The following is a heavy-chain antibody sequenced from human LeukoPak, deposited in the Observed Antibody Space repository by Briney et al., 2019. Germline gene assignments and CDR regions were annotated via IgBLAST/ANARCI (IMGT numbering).Heavy chain of an antibody. CDR1: GGSFSGYY. D-gene: IGHD2-21*02. J-gene: IGHJ5*02. CDR3: ARGQIVVVTASFDP. Sequence: SETLSLTCAVYGGSFSGYYWSWIRQPPGKGLEGIGEINHSGSTNYNPSLKSRVTISVDTSKNQFSLKLSSVTAADTAVYYCARGQIVVVTASFDPWGQGTLVTVSS. CDR2: INHSGST. V-gene: IGHV4-34*01.